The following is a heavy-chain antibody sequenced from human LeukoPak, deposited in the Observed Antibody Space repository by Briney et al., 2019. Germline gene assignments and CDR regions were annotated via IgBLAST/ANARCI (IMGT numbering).Heavy chain of an antibody. D-gene: IGHD1-26*01. Sequence: ASVKVSCKASGYTFAGYYMHWVRQAPGQGLEWMGWINPNSGGTNYAQKFQGRVTMTRDTSISTAYMELSRLRSDDTAVYYCARDKSVGGATDSDAFDIWGQGTMVTVSS. CDR3: ARDKSVGGATDSDAFDI. CDR1: GYTFAGYY. V-gene: IGHV1-2*02. CDR2: INPNSGGT. J-gene: IGHJ3*02.